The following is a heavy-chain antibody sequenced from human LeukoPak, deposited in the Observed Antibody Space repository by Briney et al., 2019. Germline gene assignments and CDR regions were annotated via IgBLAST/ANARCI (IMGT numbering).Heavy chain of an antibody. CDR1: GFTFSGSA. CDR3: TRGYSGYDYGVDY. D-gene: IGHD5-12*01. Sequence: PGGSLRLSCAASGFTFSGSAMHWVRQASGKGLEWVGRIRSKANSYATAYAASVKGRFTISRDDSKTTAYLQMNSLKTEDTAVYYCTRGYSGYDYGVDYWGQGTLVTVSS. J-gene: IGHJ4*02. V-gene: IGHV3-73*01. CDR2: IRSKANSYAT.